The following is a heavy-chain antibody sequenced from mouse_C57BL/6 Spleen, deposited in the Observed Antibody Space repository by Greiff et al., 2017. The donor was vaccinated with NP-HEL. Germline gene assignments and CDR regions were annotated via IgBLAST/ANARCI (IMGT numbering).Heavy chain of an antibody. V-gene: IGHV1-72*01. D-gene: IGHD1-1*01. CDR3: AREEDGRSYWYFDV. Sequence: QVQLQQPGAELVKPGASVKLSCKASGYTFTSYWMHWVKQRPGRGLEWIGRIDPHSGGTKYNEKFKSKATLTVDKPSSTAYMQLSSLTSEDSAVYYCAREEDGRSYWYFDVWGTGTTVTVSS. CDR1: GYTFTSYW. CDR2: IDPHSGGT. J-gene: IGHJ1*03.